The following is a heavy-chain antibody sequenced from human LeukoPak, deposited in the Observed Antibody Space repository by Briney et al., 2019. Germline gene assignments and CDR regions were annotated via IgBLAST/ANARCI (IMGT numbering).Heavy chain of an antibody. D-gene: IGHD6-19*01. CDR1: GFAFSTYY. Sequence: GGSLRLSCAASGFAFSTYYIHWVRQPPGKGLEWVAVISYDGRNMYYGDSVKGRFTISRDNSKNTLYLQMNSLRPEDTAVYYCAKSLSSGWSSHYFGDWGQGALVTVSS. CDR3: AKSLSSGWSSHYFGD. V-gene: IGHV3-30*18. CDR2: ISYDGRNM. J-gene: IGHJ4*02.